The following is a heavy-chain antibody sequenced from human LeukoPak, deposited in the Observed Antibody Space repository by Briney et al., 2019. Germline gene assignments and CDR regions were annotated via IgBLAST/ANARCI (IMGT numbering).Heavy chain of an antibody. CDR3: ARALFKYSGYDQIKYFDY. CDR2: IIPIFGTA. V-gene: IGHV1-69*13. CDR1: VRTFSSYA. Sequence: GASVKLSCRSSVRTFSSYAISWVRQAPGQGLEWMGEIIPIFGTANYAQKFQGRVTIPADESTSTAYMELSSLGSEDTAVYYCARALFKYSGYDQIKYFDYWGQGTLVTVSS. D-gene: IGHD5-12*01. J-gene: IGHJ4*02.